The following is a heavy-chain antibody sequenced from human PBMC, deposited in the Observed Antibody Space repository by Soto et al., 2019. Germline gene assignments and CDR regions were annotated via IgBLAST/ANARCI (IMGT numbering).Heavy chain of an antibody. D-gene: IGHD3-10*01. CDR2: ISSSSSYI. V-gene: IGHV3-21*01. J-gene: IGHJ6*02. Sequence: GGSLRLSCAASGVTFSSYSMNWVRQAPGKGLEWVSSISSSSSYIYYADSVKGRFTISRDNAKNSLYLQMNSLRAEDTAVYYCARDRDGDYGLDVWGQGTTVTVSS. CDR1: GVTFSSYS. CDR3: ARDRDGDYGLDV.